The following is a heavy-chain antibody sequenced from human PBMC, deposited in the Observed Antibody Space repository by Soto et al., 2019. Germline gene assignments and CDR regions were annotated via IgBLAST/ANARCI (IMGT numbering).Heavy chain of an antibody. D-gene: IGHD2-2*02. CDR3: AKDSEYCSSTSCYTVGYSYGYPDY. Sequence: PGGSLRLSCAASGFTFSSYAMSWVRQAPGKGLEWVSAISGSGGSTYYADSVKGRFTIARDNSTNTLYLQMNSLRAEDTAVYYCAKDSEYCSSTSCYTVGYSYGYPDYWGQGTLVTVSS. V-gene: IGHV3-23*01. CDR2: ISGSGGST. J-gene: IGHJ4*02. CDR1: GFTFSSYA.